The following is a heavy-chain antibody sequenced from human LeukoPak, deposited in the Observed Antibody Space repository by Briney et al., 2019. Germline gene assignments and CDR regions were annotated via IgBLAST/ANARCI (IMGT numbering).Heavy chain of an antibody. Sequence: LSLTCAVYGGSFSDYYMSWIRQAPGKGLEWVSYISSSGSTIYYADSVKGRFTISRDNAKNSLYLQMNSLRAEDTAVYYCARDFPRNYYDSSGPNPLFDYWGQGTLVTVSS. D-gene: IGHD3-22*01. V-gene: IGHV3-11*01. CDR1: GGSFSDYY. J-gene: IGHJ4*02. CDR2: ISSSGSTI. CDR3: ARDFPRNYYDSSGPNPLFDY.